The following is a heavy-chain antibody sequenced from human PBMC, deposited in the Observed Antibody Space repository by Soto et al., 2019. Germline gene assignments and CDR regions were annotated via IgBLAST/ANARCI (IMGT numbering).Heavy chain of an antibody. CDR3: AKTRGAMIYAISVYGMDV. Sequence: EVQLLESGGGFIHPGGSLRLSCAASGFSFSSFAMHCVLQAPGKGLEWFSIISGSADSTFYADSVNGRFTIPRDNSKSTLYKQSNSLRDEDTAVYYCAKTRGAMIYAISVYGMDVWGQGTTVTVSS. CDR2: ISGSADST. V-gene: IGHV3-23*01. D-gene: IGHD2-8*01. CDR1: GFSFSSFA. J-gene: IGHJ6*02.